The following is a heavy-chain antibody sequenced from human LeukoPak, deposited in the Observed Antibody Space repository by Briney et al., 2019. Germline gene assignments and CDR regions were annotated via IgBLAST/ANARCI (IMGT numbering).Heavy chain of an antibody. Sequence: KASETLSLTCTVSGGSISSYYWSWIRQPPGKGLEWIGYIYYSGSTNYNPSLKSRVTISVDTSKNQFSLKLSSVTAADTAVYYCAREDGSSGYYPWGQGTLVTVSS. D-gene: IGHD3-22*01. CDR2: IYYSGST. CDR3: AREDGSSGYYP. CDR1: GGSISSYY. J-gene: IGHJ5*02. V-gene: IGHV4-59*01.